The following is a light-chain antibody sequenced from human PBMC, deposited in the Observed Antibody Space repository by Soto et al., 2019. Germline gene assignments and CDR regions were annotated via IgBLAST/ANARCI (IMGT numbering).Light chain of an antibody. CDR3: QQYDQLPWT. Sequence: DIQMTQSPSSLSASVGDRVTITCQASQDIRKYLNWYQQKPGKAPKLLIYDASNLETGVPSRFSGSGSGTDFSFTISSLQPEDIATYYCQQYDQLPWTFGQGTKVEIK. CDR1: QDIRKY. J-gene: IGKJ1*01. V-gene: IGKV1-33*01. CDR2: DAS.